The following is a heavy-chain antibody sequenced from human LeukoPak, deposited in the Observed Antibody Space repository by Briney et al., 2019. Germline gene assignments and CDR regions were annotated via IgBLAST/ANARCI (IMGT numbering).Heavy chain of an antibody. CDR2: IYTSGST. CDR3: ARETLTFPDF. Sequence: TSDTLSLTCTVSGGSLSSYSWSWIRQPAGKGLEWIGRIYTSGSTSYNPSLTSRVSMSLDTSKKQISLKLSSVTAADTAVYYCARETLTFPDFWGQGTLVTVSS. J-gene: IGHJ4*02. D-gene: IGHD3-9*01. CDR1: GGSLSSYS. V-gene: IGHV4-4*07.